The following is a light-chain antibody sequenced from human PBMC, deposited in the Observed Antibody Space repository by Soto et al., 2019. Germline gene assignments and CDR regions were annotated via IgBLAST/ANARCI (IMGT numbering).Light chain of an antibody. Sequence: IVLTQSPGTLSLSPGERTTLSCRASQSVTSSFLAWYRQKPGQTPRLLIYDASSRATGIPDRFSGSGSGTDFTLTISRLEPEDFAVYYCLQYGRLPNTFGQGTKLEIE. CDR2: DAS. CDR3: LQYGRLPNT. J-gene: IGKJ2*01. V-gene: IGKV3-20*01. CDR1: QSVTSSF.